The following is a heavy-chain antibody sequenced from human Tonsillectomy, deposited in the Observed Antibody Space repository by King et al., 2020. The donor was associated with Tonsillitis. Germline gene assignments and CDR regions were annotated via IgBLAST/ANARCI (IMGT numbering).Heavy chain of an antibody. CDR2: ISSSGSTV. Sequence: VQLVESGGGLVKPGVSLRLSCAASGFTFNDYYMSWIRQAPGKGLEWVSYISSSGSTVYYADSVKGRFTISRDNAKKSLYLQMNSLRAEDTAVYFCARDALSSAYYYYVDFWGQGTLVTVSS. V-gene: IGHV3-11*01. D-gene: IGHD3-22*01. CDR1: GFTFNDYY. J-gene: IGHJ4*02. CDR3: ARDALSSAYYYYVDF.